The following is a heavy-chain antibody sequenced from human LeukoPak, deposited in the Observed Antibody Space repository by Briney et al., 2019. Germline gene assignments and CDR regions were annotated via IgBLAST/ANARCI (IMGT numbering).Heavy chain of an antibody. CDR1: GYTFTSYD. CDR3: ARGVGGSGWSLIRLSYFDY. CDR2: INPNSGNT. V-gene: IGHV1-8*01. J-gene: IGHJ4*02. Sequence: GASVKVSCKASGYTFTSYDINWVRQAPGQGLEWMGWINPNSGNTGYAQKFQGRVTMTRNTSISTAYMELSSLRSEDTAVYYCARGVGGSGWSLIRLSYFDYWGQGTLVTVSS. D-gene: IGHD6-19*01.